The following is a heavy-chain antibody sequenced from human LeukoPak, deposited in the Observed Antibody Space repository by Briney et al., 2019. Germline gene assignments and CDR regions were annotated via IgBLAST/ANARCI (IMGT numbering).Heavy chain of an antibody. D-gene: IGHD3-3*01. Sequence: QAGGSLRLSCAASGITVSTNYMSWVRQAPGKGLEWVANIKQDGSEKYYVDSVKGRFTVSRDNAKNSLYLQMNSLRAEDTAVYYCASSYYDFWSGYSRNPPFDYWGQGTLVTVSS. CDR3: ASSYYDFWSGYSRNPPFDY. CDR1: GITVSTNY. J-gene: IGHJ4*02. V-gene: IGHV3-7*01. CDR2: IKQDGSEK.